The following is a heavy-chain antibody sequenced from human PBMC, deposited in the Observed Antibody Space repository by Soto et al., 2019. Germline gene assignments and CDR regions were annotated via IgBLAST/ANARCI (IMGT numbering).Heavy chain of an antibody. V-gene: IGHV5-51*01. J-gene: IGHJ6*02. CDR2: IYPGDSDT. CDR1: GYSFSNYW. D-gene: IGHD5-18*01. Sequence: GEPLKISCKGSGYSFSNYWINWVRQMPGKGLEWMGIIYPGDSDTKYSPSFQGQVTISADKSISTAYLQWSSLKASDTAIYYCARHETASLYHYYYGMDVWGQGTTVTVSS. CDR3: ARHETASLYHYYYGMDV.